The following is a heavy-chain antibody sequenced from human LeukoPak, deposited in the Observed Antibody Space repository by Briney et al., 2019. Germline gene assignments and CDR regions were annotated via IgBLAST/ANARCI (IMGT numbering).Heavy chain of an antibody. CDR3: ARVYYDSSGYYYV. Sequence: GSSVKVSCKASGGTFSSYTISWVRQAPGQGLEWMGRIIPILGIANYAQKFQGRVTITADKSTSTAYMELSSLRSEDTAVCYCARVYYDSSGYYYVWGQGTLVTVSS. CDR2: IIPILGIA. V-gene: IGHV1-69*02. D-gene: IGHD3-22*01. CDR1: GGTFSSYT. J-gene: IGHJ4*02.